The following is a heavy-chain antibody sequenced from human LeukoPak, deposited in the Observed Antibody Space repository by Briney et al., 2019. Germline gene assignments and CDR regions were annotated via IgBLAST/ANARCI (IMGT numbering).Heavy chain of an antibody. CDR1: GFSFSSYA. J-gene: IGHJ4*02. D-gene: IGHD2-21*02. V-gene: IGHV3-33*06. CDR3: AKALTQIPRLATGLGY. CDR2: IWYDRRNK. Sequence: PGGSLRLSCAASGFSFSSYAMHWVRQAPGKGLEWVAVIWYDRRNKYYADSVKGRFTISRDNSKNMLYLQMNSLRAEDTAVHYCAKALTQIPRLATGLGYWGQGTLVTVSS.